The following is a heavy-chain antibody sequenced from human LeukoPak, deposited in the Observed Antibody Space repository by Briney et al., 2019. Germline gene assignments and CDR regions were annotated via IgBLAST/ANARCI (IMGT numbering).Heavy chain of an antibody. D-gene: IGHD1-26*01. CDR2: ISGAAST. V-gene: IGHV3-53*01. CDR3: ARTMEVGATLDP. CDR1: GFTVNSNY. Sequence: PGGSLRLSCAASGFTVNSNYMSWVRQAPGKGLEWVSAISGAASTYYKFSVKGRFTIYKDNTKNTLYLKMHRLRAKDTAVYYCARTMEVGATLDPWGQGTLVTASS. J-gene: IGHJ5*01.